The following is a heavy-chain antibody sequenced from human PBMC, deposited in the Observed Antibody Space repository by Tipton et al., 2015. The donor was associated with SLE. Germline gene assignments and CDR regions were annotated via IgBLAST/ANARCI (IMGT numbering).Heavy chain of an antibody. V-gene: IGHV3-23*01. Sequence: SLRLSCAASGFTFSTYAMSWVRQAPGKGLECVSSISNVGSGTYYADSVKGRFTISRDRSKSTLYLQMNSLRPEDTAVYYCAKDSYREYCGGDCPAGAFDIWGQGTMVTVSS. D-gene: IGHD2-21*01. CDR1: GFTFSTYA. CDR2: ISNVGSGT. J-gene: IGHJ3*02. CDR3: AKDSYREYCGGDCPAGAFDI.